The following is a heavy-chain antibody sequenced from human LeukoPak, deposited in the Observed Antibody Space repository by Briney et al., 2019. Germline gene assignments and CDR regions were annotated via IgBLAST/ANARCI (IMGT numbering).Heavy chain of an antibody. Sequence: SETLSLTCAVSGDSSSSHYWTWIRQPPGKGLEWIGHISYIGSTNYNPSFKSRVTISIDTSKNQFSLKLSSVTAADTAVYYCARDLVTVTKGFDIWGQGTMVSVSS. J-gene: IGHJ3*02. CDR2: ISYIGST. CDR1: GDSSSSHY. CDR3: ARDLVTVTKGFDI. D-gene: IGHD4-17*01. V-gene: IGHV4-59*11.